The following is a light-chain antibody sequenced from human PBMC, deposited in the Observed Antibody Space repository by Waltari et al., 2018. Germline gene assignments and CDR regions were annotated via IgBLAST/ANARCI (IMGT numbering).Light chain of an antibody. CDR1: SSDVGAYDR. Sequence: QSALTQPPSASGSPGQSVTISCTGTSSDVGAYDRVSWYQRHPGKAPKLGIYEVPKRPSGSPARLAGAKAGHAASLTGAGLQAEDEADYYCSSYVSGNKGVFGTGTQVTVL. CDR3: SSYVSGNKGV. J-gene: IGLJ1*01. V-gene: IGLV2-8*01. CDR2: EVP.